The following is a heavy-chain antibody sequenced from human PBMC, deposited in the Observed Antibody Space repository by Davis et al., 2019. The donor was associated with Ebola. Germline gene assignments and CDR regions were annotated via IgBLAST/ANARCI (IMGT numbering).Heavy chain of an antibody. J-gene: IGHJ4*02. Sequence: GESLKISCAASGFTFSSYAMHWVRQAPGKVLEWVAVISYDGSNKYYADSVKGRFTISRDNSKNTLYLQMNSLRAEDTAVYYCAKDGHGAGMNDLDYWGQGTLVTVSS. CDR1: GFTFSSYA. D-gene: IGHD1-1*01. V-gene: IGHV3-30-3*01. CDR3: AKDGHGAGMNDLDY. CDR2: ISYDGSNK.